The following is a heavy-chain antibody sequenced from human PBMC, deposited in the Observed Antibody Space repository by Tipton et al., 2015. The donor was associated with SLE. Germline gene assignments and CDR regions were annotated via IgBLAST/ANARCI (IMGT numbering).Heavy chain of an antibody. CDR2: ISAYNGNT. CDR3: ARECSGTGCLDY. D-gene: IGHD2-8*02. V-gene: IGHV1-18*01. CDR1: GYTFSSYG. Sequence: QSGPEVKKPGASVKVSCKASGYTFSSYGISWVRQAPGQGLEWMGWISAYNGNTNYAQKLQGRVTMTTDTSTSTTYMALRSPRSDDTAIYYCARECSGTGCLDYWGQGTLVTVSS. J-gene: IGHJ4*02.